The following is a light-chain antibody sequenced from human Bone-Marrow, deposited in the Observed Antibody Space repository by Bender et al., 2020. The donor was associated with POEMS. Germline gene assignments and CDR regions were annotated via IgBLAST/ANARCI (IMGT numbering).Light chain of an antibody. J-gene: IGLJ3*02. CDR2: TNS. CDR3: AAWDDSLGGLWV. CDR1: SSNIGRNY. V-gene: IGLV1-47*02. Sequence: QSMLTQPPSASGTPGQRVTISCSGGSSNIGRNYVYWYQHLPGAAPRLLIHTNSQRPSGVPDRFSGSKSGASASLAISGLRSEDEATYFCAAWDDSLGGLWVFGGGTKLAVL.